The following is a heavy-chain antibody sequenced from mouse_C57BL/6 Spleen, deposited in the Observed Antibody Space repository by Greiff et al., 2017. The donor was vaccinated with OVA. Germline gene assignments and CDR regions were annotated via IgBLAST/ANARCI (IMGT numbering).Heavy chain of an antibody. D-gene: IGHD2-2*01. Sequence: EVKLVESGGGLVKPGGSLKLSCAASGFTFSSYAMSWVRQTPEKRLEWVATISDGGSYTYYPDNVKGRFTISRDNAKNNLYLQMSHLKSEDTAMYYCARDGYDWYFDVWGTGTTVTVSS. CDR2: ISDGGSYT. CDR3: ARDGYDWYFDV. J-gene: IGHJ1*03. V-gene: IGHV5-4*01. CDR1: GFTFSSYA.